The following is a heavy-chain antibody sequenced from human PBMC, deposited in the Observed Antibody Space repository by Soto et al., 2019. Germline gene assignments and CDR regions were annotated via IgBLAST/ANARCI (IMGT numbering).Heavy chain of an antibody. J-gene: IGHJ4*02. D-gene: IGHD6-19*01. V-gene: IGHV3-30-3*01. Sequence: VQLVESGGGVVQPGRSLRLSCAASGFTFSSYAMHWVRQAPGKGLEWVAVISYDGSNKYYADSVKGRFTISRDNSKNTLYLQMNSLRAEDTAVYYCARDRVASSGWTGGFDYWGQGTLVTVSS. CDR1: GFTFSSYA. CDR3: ARDRVASSGWTGGFDY. CDR2: ISYDGSNK.